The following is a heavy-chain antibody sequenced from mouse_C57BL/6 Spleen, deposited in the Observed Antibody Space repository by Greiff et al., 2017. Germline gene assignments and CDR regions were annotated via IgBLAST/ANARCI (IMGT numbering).Heavy chain of an antibody. CDR3: GRRGELLSGSSFDY. V-gene: IGHV1-52*01. CDR1: GYTFTSYW. Sequence: VKLQQPGAELVRPGSSVKLSCKASGYTFTSYWMHWVKQRPIQGLEWIGNIDPSDSENHYNQKFKDKATLTVDKSSSTAYMQLSSLTTEDSSAYYCGRRGELLSGSSFDYWGQGTTLTVSS. J-gene: IGHJ2*01. CDR2: IDPSDSEN. D-gene: IGHD1-1*01.